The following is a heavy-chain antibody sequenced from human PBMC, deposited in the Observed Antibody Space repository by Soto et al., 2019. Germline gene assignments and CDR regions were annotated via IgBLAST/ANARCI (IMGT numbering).Heavy chain of an antibody. V-gene: IGHV3-33*01. D-gene: IGHD3-10*01. CDR1: GFTFSYHG. CDR2: IWYDGSKK. CDR3: AREARTSGLDS. J-gene: IGHJ4*02. Sequence: ALRLSCEASGFTFSYHGMHWVRQAPGKGLEWVANIWYDGSKKNYAESVKGRFTISRDNSKNTLSLQMNSLRVEDTAVYYCAREARTSGLDSWGQGTLVTVSS.